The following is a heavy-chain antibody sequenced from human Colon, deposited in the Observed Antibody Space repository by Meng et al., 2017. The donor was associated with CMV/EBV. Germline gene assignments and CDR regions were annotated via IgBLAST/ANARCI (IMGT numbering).Heavy chain of an antibody. CDR3: VRDARDGYSGGAGYGMDV. Sequence: GESLKISCAASGFSFSSYEMNWVRQAPGKGLEWVSYISSSGNTIHYADSVKGRFTISRDNVKNSLYLHMNSLRAEDTAVYYCVRDARDGYSGGAGYGMDVWGQGTTVTVSS. CDR1: GFSFSSYE. D-gene: IGHD5-12*01. J-gene: IGHJ6*02. CDR2: ISSSGNTI. V-gene: IGHV3-48*03.